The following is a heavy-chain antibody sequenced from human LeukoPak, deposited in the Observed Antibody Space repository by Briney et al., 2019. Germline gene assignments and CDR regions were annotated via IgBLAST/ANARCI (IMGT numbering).Heavy chain of an antibody. J-gene: IGHJ6*03. V-gene: IGHV4-4*07. CDR2: IYTSGST. CDR3: ARVGPRYYYYMDV. CDR1: GGSISGDY. Sequence: PSETLSLTCTVSGGSISGDYWSWIRQPAGKGLEWIGRIYTSGSTNYNPSLKSRVTMSVDTSKNQFSLKLSSVTAADTAVYYCARVGPRYYYYMDVWGKGTTVTVSS.